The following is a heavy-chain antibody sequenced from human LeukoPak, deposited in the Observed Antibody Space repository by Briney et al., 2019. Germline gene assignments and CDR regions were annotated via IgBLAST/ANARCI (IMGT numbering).Heavy chain of an antibody. CDR3: AKDLDSDRLSNYDSLGLLDY. Sequence: GGSLRLSCAASGFTFRSHGMHWVRQAPGKGLEWVAVIWYDGTNKYYADSVKGRFTISRDNSKNTLYLQMNSLRAEDTAVYYCAKDLDSDRLSNYDSLGLLDYWGQGTLVTVSS. CDR1: GFTFRSHG. V-gene: IGHV3-30*02. J-gene: IGHJ4*02. D-gene: IGHD3-22*01. CDR2: IWYDGTNK.